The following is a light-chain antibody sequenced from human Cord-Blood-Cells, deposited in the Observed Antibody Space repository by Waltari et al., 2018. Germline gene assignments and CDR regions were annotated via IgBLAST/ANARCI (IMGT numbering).Light chain of an antibody. Sequence: DIQMTQSPSTLSASVGDRVTITCRASQSISSWLAWYQQKPGKAPTLLIYDASSLESGVPSRFSGSGSRTEFTLTISSLQPDDFATYYCQQYNSYSPETFGQGTKLEIK. J-gene: IGKJ2*01. CDR2: DAS. CDR3: QQYNSYSPET. CDR1: QSISSW. V-gene: IGKV1-5*01.